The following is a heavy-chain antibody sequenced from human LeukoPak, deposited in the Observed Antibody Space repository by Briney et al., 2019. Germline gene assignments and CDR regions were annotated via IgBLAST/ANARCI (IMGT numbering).Heavy chain of an antibody. CDR2: IYYSGST. D-gene: IGHD3/OR15-3a*01. CDR1: GGSISSGGYY. J-gene: IGHJ4*02. CDR3: ARWTPIHYFDY. V-gene: IGHV4-31*02. Sequence: SRAPALTWTVSGGSISSGGYYWSWIGQHPGKGLEWIGYIYYSGSTYYNPSLKSRVTISVDTSKNQFSLRLSSVTAADTAVYYCARWTPIHYFDYWGQGTLVTVSS.